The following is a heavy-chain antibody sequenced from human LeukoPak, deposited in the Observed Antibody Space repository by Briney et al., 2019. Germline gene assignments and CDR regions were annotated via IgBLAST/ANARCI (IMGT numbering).Heavy chain of an antibody. CDR2: IYHSGST. V-gene: IGHV4-4*02. CDR1: GGSISSSNW. Sequence: PSGTLSLTCAVSGGSISSSNWWSWVRQPPGKGLEWIGEIYHSGSTNYNPSLKSRVTISVDKSKNQFSLKLSSVTAADTAVYYCASRDSHGQESFDYWGQGTLVTVSS. J-gene: IGHJ4*02. D-gene: IGHD5-18*01. CDR3: ASRDSHGQESFDY.